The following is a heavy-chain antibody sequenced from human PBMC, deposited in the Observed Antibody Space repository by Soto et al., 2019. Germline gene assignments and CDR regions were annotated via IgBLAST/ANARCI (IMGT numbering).Heavy chain of an antibody. J-gene: IGHJ4*02. Sequence: PSETLSLTGAVSGGSISSGGYSWSWIRQPPGKGLEWIGYIYHSGSTYYNPSLKSRVTISVDRSKNQFSLKLSSVTAADTAVYYCARDTAMAFDYWGQGTLVTVSS. CDR2: IYHSGST. D-gene: IGHD5-18*01. CDR3: ARDTAMAFDY. V-gene: IGHV4-30-2*01. CDR1: GGSISSGGYS.